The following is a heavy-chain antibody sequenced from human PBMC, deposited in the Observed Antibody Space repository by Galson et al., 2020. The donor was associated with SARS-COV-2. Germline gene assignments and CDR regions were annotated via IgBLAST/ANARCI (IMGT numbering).Heavy chain of an antibody. CDR1: GGSINNTNAY. V-gene: IGHV4-39*07. Sequence: ASETLSLTCTVSGGSINNTNAYWGWIRQSPGRGLEWIGHIYYSESTYSNPSLKSRINLSVDSSRNQFSLKMRSVTAADTAVYFCARRIQTWLYYFDCWGQGALVTVSS. J-gene: IGHJ4*02. CDR2: IYYSEST. CDR3: ARRIQTWLYYFDC. D-gene: IGHD3-9*01.